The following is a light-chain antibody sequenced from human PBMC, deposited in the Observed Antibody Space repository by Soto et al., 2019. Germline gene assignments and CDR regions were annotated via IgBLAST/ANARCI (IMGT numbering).Light chain of an antibody. J-gene: IGLJ7*01. CDR1: SSDVGGYNY. Sequence: QSALTQPASVSGSPGQSITISCTGTSSDVGGYNYVSWYQQHPGKAPKLMIYEVSNRPSGVSDRFSGSKSGNTASLTIFGLQAEDEADYYCSSYTSSTTLAVFGGGTQLTVL. CDR2: EVS. V-gene: IGLV2-14*01. CDR3: SSYTSSTTLAV.